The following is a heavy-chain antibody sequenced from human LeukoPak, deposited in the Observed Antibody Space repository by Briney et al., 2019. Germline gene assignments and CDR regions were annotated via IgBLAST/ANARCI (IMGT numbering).Heavy chain of an antibody. V-gene: IGHV4-59*01. Sequence: SETLSLTCTVSGGSISNYFWAWIRQPPGKGLEWIGYIHNSGTTKYNLTLESRVAISLDTSRNQFSLKLSSVTAADTAIYYCARDRSVLRFLEWSPLDYWGQGTLVTVSS. CDR1: GGSISNYF. CDR2: IHNSGTT. D-gene: IGHD3-3*01. CDR3: ARDRSVLRFLEWSPLDY. J-gene: IGHJ4*02.